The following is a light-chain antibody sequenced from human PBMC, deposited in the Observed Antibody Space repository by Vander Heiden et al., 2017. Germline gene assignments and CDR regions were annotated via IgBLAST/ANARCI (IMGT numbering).Light chain of an antibody. CDR3: SSYTTSSTLDVV. V-gene: IGLV2-14*03. CDR1: SSDVGGYKY. J-gene: IGLJ2*01. Sequence: QSALTPPASVSGSLGQSNTISCTGTSSDVGGYKYVSWYQQHPGKAPKLMIYDVSNRPSGVSNRFSGSKSGNTASLTISGLQAEDEADYYCSSYTTSSTLDVVFGGGTKLTVL. CDR2: DVS.